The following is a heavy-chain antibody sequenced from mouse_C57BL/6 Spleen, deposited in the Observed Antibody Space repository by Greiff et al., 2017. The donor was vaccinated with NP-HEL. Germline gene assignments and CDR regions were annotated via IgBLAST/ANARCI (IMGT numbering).Heavy chain of an antibody. CDR3: ARGYYGSSQFAY. J-gene: IGHJ3*01. Sequence: VQLQESGAELVKPGASVKMSCKASGYTFTSYWITWVKQRPGQGLEWIGDIYPGSGSTNYNEKFKSKATLTVDTSSSTAYMQLSSLTSEDSAVYYCARGYYGSSQFAYWGQGTLVTVSA. CDR2: IYPGSGST. CDR1: GYTFTSYW. D-gene: IGHD1-1*01. V-gene: IGHV1-55*01.